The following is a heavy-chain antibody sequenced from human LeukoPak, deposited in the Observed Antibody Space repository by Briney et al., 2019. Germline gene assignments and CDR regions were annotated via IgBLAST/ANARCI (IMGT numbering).Heavy chain of an antibody. CDR2: IKEDGSEK. Sequence: PGGSLRLSCAASGFIFGDFWMTWVRQAPGKGLEWVANIKEDGSEKYSVDSVKGRFPISRDNAKNTLFLQMNSLRAEDTAMYYCAREYYYNSSGHGCSAYWGQGTLVTVSS. J-gene: IGHJ4*02. CDR3: AREYYYNSSGHGCSAY. D-gene: IGHD3-22*01. V-gene: IGHV3-7*01. CDR1: GFIFGDFW.